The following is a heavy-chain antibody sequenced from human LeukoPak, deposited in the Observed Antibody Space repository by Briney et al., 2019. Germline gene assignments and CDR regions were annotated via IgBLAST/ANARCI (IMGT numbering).Heavy chain of an antibody. CDR1: GYTFTSYD. D-gene: IGHD6-6*01. CDR3: ARVPSIARYGGYYFDY. V-gene: IGHV1-8*01. CDR2: MNPNSGNT. J-gene: IGHJ4*02. Sequence: ASVKVSCKASGYTFTSYDINWVRQATGQGLEWMGWMNPNSGNTGYAQKLRGRVTMTRNTSISTAYMELSSLRSEDTAVYYCARVPSIARYGGYYFDYWGQGTLVTVSS.